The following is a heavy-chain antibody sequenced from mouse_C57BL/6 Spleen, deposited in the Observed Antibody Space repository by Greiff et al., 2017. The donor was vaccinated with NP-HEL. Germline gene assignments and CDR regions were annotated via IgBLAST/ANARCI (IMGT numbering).Heavy chain of an antibody. J-gene: IGHJ3*01. CDR2: INPNYGTT. CDR1: GYSFTDYN. D-gene: IGHD1-1*01. V-gene: IGHV1-39*01. CDR3: ARSGSSDYYGSSYGFAY. Sequence: EVKLQQSGPELVKPGASVKISCKASGYSFTDYNMNWVKQSNGKSLEWIGVINPNYGTTSYNQKFKGKATLTVDQSSSTAYMQLNSLTSEDSAVYYCARSGSSDYYGSSYGFAYWGQGTLVTVSA.